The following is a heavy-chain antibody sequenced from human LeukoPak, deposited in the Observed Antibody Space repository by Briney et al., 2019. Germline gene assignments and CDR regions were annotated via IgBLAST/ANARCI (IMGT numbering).Heavy chain of an antibody. J-gene: IGHJ4*02. CDR2: FSYSGST. Sequence: SETLSLTCTVSGASIDTYYWTWIRQPPAKGLEWIGDFSYSGSTSYSPSLKSRVTISVDTSKPQISLKLTSATAADTAFYYCACLSVSHNNYFDYWGQGILVTVSS. D-gene: IGHD5/OR15-5a*01. V-gene: IGHV4-59*08. CDR1: GASIDTYY. CDR3: ACLSVSHNNYFDY.